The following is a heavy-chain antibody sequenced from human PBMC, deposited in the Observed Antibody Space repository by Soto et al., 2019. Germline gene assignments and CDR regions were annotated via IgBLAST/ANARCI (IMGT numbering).Heavy chain of an antibody. J-gene: IGHJ4*02. CDR3: ARRTENSGSYYADY. Sequence: ASVKVSCKASGYTFTSYGISWVRQAPGQGLEWVGWISAYNGNTNYAQKLQGRVTMTTDTSTSTAYMELRSLRSDDTAVYYCARRTENSGSYYADYWGQGTLVTVSS. D-gene: IGHD1-26*01. V-gene: IGHV1-18*01. CDR2: ISAYNGNT. CDR1: GYTFTSYG.